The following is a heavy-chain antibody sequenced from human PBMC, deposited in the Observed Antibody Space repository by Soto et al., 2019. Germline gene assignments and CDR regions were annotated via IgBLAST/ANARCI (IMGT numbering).Heavy chain of an antibody. V-gene: IGHV3-30*03. CDR1: GFTFSSYG. J-gene: IGHJ5*02. Sequence: PGGSLRLSCAAPGFTFSSYGMHWVRQAPGKGLEWVAVISYDGSNKYYADSVKGRFTISRDNSKNTLYLQMNSLRAEDTAVYYCVHPRSTVQIPPTWGQGTLVTVSS. CDR3: VHPRSTVQIPPT. D-gene: IGHD4-17*01. CDR2: ISYDGSNK.